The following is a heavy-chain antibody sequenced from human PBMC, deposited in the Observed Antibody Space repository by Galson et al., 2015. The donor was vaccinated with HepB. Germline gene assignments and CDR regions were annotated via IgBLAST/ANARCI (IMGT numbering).Heavy chain of an antibody. CDR1: AFTFSSYA. CDR2: ISYDENKN. CDR3: ARDYTKYSFGYHPYFDF. J-gene: IGHJ4*02. V-gene: IGHV3-30-3*01. D-gene: IGHD5-18*01. Sequence: SLRLSCAASAFTFSSYAMHWVRQAPGKGLEWVAVISYDENKNHSAASVKGRFTISRDNSQNILFLQINSLGPEDTAVYYCARDYTKYSFGYHPYFDFWGQGTLVTVSS.